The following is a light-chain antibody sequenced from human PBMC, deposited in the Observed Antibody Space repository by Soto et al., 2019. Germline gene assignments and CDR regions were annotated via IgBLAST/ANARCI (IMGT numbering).Light chain of an antibody. Sequence: EIVLTQSPDTLSLSPGERATLSCRASQSVSTNSLAWCQQRPGQAPRPLIYGASSRATGTPDRFSGSGSGTDFTLIISRLEPEDFAVYYCQQYGSSVPTFGGGTKVDIK. CDR3: QQYGSSVPT. CDR2: GAS. V-gene: IGKV3-20*01. CDR1: QSVSTNS. J-gene: IGKJ4*01.